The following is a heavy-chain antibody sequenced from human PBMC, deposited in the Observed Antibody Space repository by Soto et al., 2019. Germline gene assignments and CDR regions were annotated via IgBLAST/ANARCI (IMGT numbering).Heavy chain of an antibody. V-gene: IGHV4-4*02. CDR2: IYHSGST. CDR3: ASVRGGYYYAMDV. D-gene: IGHD3-10*02. Sequence: QVQLQESGPGLVKPSGTLSLTCAVSGGSISSSNWWSWVRQPPGKGLEWIGEIYHSGSTNYNPSPNSRVTISVDKSKNPFALKLSSVPAADTAVYYCASVRGGYYYAMDVWGQGTTVTVSS. CDR1: GGSISSSNW. J-gene: IGHJ6*02.